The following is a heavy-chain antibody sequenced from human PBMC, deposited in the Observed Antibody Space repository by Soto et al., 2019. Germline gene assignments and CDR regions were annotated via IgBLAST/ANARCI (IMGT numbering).Heavy chain of an antibody. Sequence: QVQLVQSGAEVKKPGASVKVSCKASGYTFTGYYMHWVRQAPGQGLEWMGWINPNSGGTNYAQKFQGRVTMTRDTSISTAYMELSRLRSYDTAVYYCARPAIAARRDNWFDPWGQGTLVTVAS. CDR2: INPNSGGT. J-gene: IGHJ5*02. CDR3: ARPAIAARRDNWFDP. D-gene: IGHD6-6*01. V-gene: IGHV1-2*02. CDR1: GYTFTGYY.